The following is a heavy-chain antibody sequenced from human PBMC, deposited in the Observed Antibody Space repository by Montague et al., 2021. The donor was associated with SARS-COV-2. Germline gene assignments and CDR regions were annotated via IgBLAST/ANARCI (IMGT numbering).Heavy chain of an antibody. D-gene: IGHD3-22*01. CDR2: ITDNGST. CDR3: ARGRVEITMMAVVFTGGIYYFDY. CDR1: GGSFSGYD. V-gene: IGHV4-34*01. J-gene: IGHJ4*02. Sequence: SETLSLTCAVCGGSFSGYDWTWIRQSPGKGLEWIGEITDNGSTKCNPSLKSRVTVSSDTSKNQFSLKLKSVTAADTAVYYCARGRVEITMMAVVFTGGIYYFDYWGRGTLVIVSS.